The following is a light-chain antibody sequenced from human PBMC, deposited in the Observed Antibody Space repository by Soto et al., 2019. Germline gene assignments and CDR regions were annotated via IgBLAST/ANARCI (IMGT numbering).Light chain of an antibody. CDR1: QDINSY. J-gene: IGKJ4*01. CDR2: AAS. CDR3: QQYNIYPLT. V-gene: IGKV1D-16*01. Sequence: DVQMTQSPSSLSASVGDRVTITCRASQDINSYLAWYQQKPGNAPKSPIYAASSLQTGVPSRFSGSESGTDFTLTINNLQPEDSATYYCQQYNIYPLTFGGGTKVEIK.